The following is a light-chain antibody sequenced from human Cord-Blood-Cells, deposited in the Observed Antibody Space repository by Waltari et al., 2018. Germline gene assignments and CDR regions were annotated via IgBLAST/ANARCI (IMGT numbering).Light chain of an antibody. V-gene: IGKV1-39*01. J-gene: IGKJ4*01. Sequence: DIQMTPSPSSLSASVGDRVTITCRASQSISSYLNWSQQKPGKAPKLLIYAASSLQSGVPSRFSGSGSGTDFTLTISSLQPEDFATYYCQQSYSTPLTFGGGTKVEIK. CDR3: QQSYSTPLT. CDR1: QSISSY. CDR2: AAS.